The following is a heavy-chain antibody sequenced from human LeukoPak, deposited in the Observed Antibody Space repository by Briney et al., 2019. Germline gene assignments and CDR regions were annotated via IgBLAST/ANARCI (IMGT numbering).Heavy chain of an antibody. D-gene: IGHD5-24*01. J-gene: IGHJ2*01. CDR3: ARDRRNGYNLNWYFDL. V-gene: IGHV4-59*01. CDR2: IYYSGST. Sequence: PSETLSLTCTVSGGSISSYYWSWIRQSPGKGLEWIGYIYYSGSTNYNPSLKSRVTISVDTSKNQFSLKLSSVTAADTAVYYCARDRRNGYNLNWYFDLWGRGTLVTVSS. CDR1: GGSISSYY.